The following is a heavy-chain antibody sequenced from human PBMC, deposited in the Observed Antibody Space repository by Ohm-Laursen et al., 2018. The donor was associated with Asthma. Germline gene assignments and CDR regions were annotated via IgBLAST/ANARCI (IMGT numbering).Heavy chain of an antibody. Sequence: SLRLSCAAPGFTFRSYAMHWVRQAPGKGLEWVAVIWYDGSNKYYADSVKGRFTISRDNSKNTLYLQMSSLRAEDTAVYHCIKDLSGTYSFDYWGQGALVTVSS. CDR2: IWYDGSNK. CDR3: IKDLSGTYSFDY. CDR1: GFTFRSYA. J-gene: IGHJ4*02. D-gene: IGHD1-26*01. V-gene: IGHV3-33*06.